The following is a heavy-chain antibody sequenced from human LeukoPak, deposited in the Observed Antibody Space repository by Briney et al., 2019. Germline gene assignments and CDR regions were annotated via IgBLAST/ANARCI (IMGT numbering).Heavy chain of an antibody. CDR1: GFTFSSHA. CDR2: INSGGGST. D-gene: IGHD5-12*01. Sequence: GSLRLSCAASGFTFSSHAMNWVRQAPGKGLEWVSGINSGGGSTYYADSVKGRFTISRDNSKNTLYLQMNSLRGEDTAVYYCAKRLEVVATTIDYWGQGTLVTVSS. V-gene: IGHV3-23*01. CDR3: AKRLEVVATTIDY. J-gene: IGHJ4*02.